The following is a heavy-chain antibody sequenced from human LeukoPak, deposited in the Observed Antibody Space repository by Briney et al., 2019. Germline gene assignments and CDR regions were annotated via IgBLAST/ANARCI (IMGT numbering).Heavy chain of an antibody. J-gene: IGHJ6*02. CDR1: GFTYNICA. Sequence: GGSLRLSCAASGFTYNICAMHWVRQAPGKGLEWVATISYDGSNKYYADSVRGRFTISRDNSKNTLYLQMNSLRAEDTAVYYCVRDRGIASTGGYGMDVWGQGTTVTVSS. V-gene: IGHV3-30-3*01. CDR2: ISYDGSNK. D-gene: IGHD6-13*01. CDR3: VRDRGIASTGGYGMDV.